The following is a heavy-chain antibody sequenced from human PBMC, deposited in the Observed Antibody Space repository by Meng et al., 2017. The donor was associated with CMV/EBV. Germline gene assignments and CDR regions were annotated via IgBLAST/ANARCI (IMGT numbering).Heavy chain of an antibody. D-gene: IGHD6-13*01. CDR3: ARDLGPQQLNFDY. J-gene: IGHJ4*02. V-gene: IGHV1-2*02. Sequence: QVQLVQSGAEVXXXXXSVKVSXKASGYTFTGYYMHWVRQAPGQGLEWMGWINPNSGGTNYAQKFQGRVTMTRDTSISTAYMELSRLRSDDTAVYYCARDLGPQQLNFDYWGQGTLVTVSS. CDR1: GYTFTGYY. CDR2: INPNSGGT.